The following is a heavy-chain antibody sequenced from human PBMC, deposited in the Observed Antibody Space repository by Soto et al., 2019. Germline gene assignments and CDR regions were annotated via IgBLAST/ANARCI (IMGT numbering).Heavy chain of an antibody. J-gene: IGHJ5*02. V-gene: IGHV3-23*01. D-gene: IGHD3-3*01. CDR3: AKAYYDFWSGYPVNWFDP. CDR1: GFTFSSYA. CDR2: ISGSGGST. Sequence: PGGSLRLSCAASGFTFSSYAMSWVRQAPGKGLEWVSAISGSGGSTYYADSVKGRFTISRDNSKNTLYLQMNSLRAEDTAVYYCAKAYYDFWSGYPVNWFDPWGQGTLVTVSS.